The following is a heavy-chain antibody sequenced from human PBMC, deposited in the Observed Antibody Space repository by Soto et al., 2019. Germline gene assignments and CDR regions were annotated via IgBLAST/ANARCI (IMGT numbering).Heavy chain of an antibody. CDR3: ARENNWNHGRTHINYYYYGMDV. Sequence: GGSLRLSCAASGFTFSSYWMSWVRQAPGKGLEWVANIKQDGSEKYYVDSVKGRFTISRDNAKNSLYLQMNSLRAEDTAVYYCARENNWNHGRTHINYYYYGMDVWGQGTTVTVSS. CDR2: IKQDGSEK. J-gene: IGHJ6*02. V-gene: IGHV3-7*05. D-gene: IGHD1-20*01. CDR1: GFTFSSYW.